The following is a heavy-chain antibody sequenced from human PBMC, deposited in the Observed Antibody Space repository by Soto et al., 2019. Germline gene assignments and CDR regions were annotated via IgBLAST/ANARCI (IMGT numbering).Heavy chain of an antibody. V-gene: IGHV4-4*02. CDR2: IYHSGTT. J-gene: IGHJ2*01. CDR1: SGSISSNNW. D-gene: IGHD2-2*01. Sequence: QVHLQESGPGLVKASWTLSLTCAVSSGSISSNNWWSWVRQPPGKGLEWIGEIYHSGTTNYNPSLKSRVSISVDTSKNQISMNLNSVTAADTGVYDRATGGSYCSTTGCLYWYLDLWGRGTLVSVSS. CDR3: ATGGSYCSTTGCLYWYLDL.